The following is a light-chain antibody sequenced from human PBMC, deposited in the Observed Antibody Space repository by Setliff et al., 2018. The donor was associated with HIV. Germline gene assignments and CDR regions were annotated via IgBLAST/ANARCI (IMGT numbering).Light chain of an antibody. Sequence: QSVLTQPRSVSGSPGQSVTISCTGTSSDVGGYNYVSWYQQHPGKAPKLMIYDVTNRPSGISDRFSGSKSANTASLTISGLQADGEADYYCSSYTSTSTRVFGTGTKV. J-gene: IGLJ1*01. V-gene: IGLV2-14*01. CDR2: DVT. CDR3: SSYTSTSTRV. CDR1: SSDVGGYNY.